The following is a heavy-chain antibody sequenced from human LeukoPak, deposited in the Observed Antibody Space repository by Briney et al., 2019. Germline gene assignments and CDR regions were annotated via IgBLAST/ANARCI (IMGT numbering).Heavy chain of an antibody. J-gene: IGHJ4*02. Sequence: GGSLRLSCAASGSTFSSYGMHWVRQAPGKGLEWVAVIWYDGSNKYYADSVKGRFTISRDNSKNTLYLQMNSLRAEDTAVYYCARGSNPLLWFGDPIWGGDYWGQGTLVTVSS. CDR3: ARGSNPLLWFGDPIWGGDY. CDR1: GSTFSSYG. CDR2: IWYDGSNK. D-gene: IGHD3-10*01. V-gene: IGHV3-33*01.